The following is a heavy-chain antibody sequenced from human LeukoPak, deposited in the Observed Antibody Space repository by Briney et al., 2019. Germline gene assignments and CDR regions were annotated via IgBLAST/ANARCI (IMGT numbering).Heavy chain of an antibody. V-gene: IGHV3-11*01. D-gene: IGHD3-16*01. CDR2: ISRTI. Sequence: KPGGSLRLSCAASGFTFSDYYMGWIRQAPGKGLEWISYISRTIYYADSVKGRFTISRDNAKNSLYLKMNSLRAEDTAVYYCARRIWGADSQSHTFDIWGQGTMVTVSS. J-gene: IGHJ3*02. CDR3: ARRIWGADSQSHTFDI. CDR1: GFTFSDYY.